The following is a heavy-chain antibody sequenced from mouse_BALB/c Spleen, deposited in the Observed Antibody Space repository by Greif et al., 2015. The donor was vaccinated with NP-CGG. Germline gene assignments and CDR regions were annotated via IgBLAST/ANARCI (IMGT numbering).Heavy chain of an antibody. J-gene: IGHJ4*01. V-gene: IGHV7-3*02. CDR3: ASLYYDYSRDYAMDH. D-gene: IGHD2-4*01. CDR1: GFTFTDYY. CDR2: IRNKANGYTT. Sequence: DVMLVESGGGLVQPGGSLRLSCATSGFTFTDYYMSWVRQPPGKAPEWLGFIRNKANGYTTEYSASVKGRFTISRDNSQSILYLQMNTLRAEDSATYYCASLYYDYSRDYAMDHWGQGTSVTVSS.